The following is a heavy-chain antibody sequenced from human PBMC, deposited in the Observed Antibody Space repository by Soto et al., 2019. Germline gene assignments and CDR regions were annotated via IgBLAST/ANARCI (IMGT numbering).Heavy chain of an antibody. CDR1: GGSISSYY. CDR2: IYYSGST. CDR3: ARDITSDSNSYFDY. J-gene: IGHJ4*02. V-gene: IGHV4-59*01. D-gene: IGHD4-4*01. Sequence: SETLSLTCTVSGGSISSYYWSWIRQPPGKGLEWIGYIYYSGSTNYNPSLKSRVTISVDTSKNQFSLKLSSVTAADTAVYYCARDITSDSNSYFDYWGRGPLVTVSS.